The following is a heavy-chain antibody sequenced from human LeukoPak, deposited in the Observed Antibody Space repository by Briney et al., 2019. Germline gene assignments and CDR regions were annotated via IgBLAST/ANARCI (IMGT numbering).Heavy chain of an antibody. J-gene: IGHJ4*02. V-gene: IGHV4-61*02. D-gene: IGHD3-22*01. CDR1: GGSISSGSYY. CDR3: ARINYYDSSGYYPFDY. CDR2: IYTSGRT. Sequence: SETLSLTCTVSGGSISSGSYYWRWVRQPAGRGLEWIGRIYTSGRTNYNPSLKSRVTISVDTSKNQFSLKLSSVTAADTAVYYCARINYYDSSGYYPFDYWGQGTLVTVSS.